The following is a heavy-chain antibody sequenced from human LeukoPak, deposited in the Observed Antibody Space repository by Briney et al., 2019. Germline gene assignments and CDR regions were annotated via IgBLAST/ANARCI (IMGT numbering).Heavy chain of an antibody. D-gene: IGHD3-22*01. CDR1: GFTFSSYA. V-gene: IGHV3-64*01. J-gene: IGHJ4*02. Sequence: GGSLRLSCAASGFTFSSYAMHWVRQAPGKGLEYVSAISSNGGSTCYANSVKGRFTISRDNSKNTLYLQMGSLRAEDMAVYYCARSVTMRTNYFDYWGQGTLVTVSS. CDR3: ARSVTMRTNYFDY. CDR2: ISSNGGST.